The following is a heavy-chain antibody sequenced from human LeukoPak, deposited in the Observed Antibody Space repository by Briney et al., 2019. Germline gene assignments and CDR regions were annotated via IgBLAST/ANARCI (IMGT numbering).Heavy chain of an antibody. J-gene: IGHJ6*02. CDR2: IKQGGGEI. CDR1: GFTFSRYW. CDR3: ARDEGYCSRTSCYGASKVMDV. Sequence: GGSLRLSCAASGFTFSRYWMSWVRQVPRKGLEWVANIKQGGGEIYYVDSVKGRFTISRDNSKNTLYLQMNSLRAEDTAVYYCARDEGYCSRTSCYGASKVMDVWGQGTAVIVSS. V-gene: IGHV3-7*01. D-gene: IGHD2-2*01.